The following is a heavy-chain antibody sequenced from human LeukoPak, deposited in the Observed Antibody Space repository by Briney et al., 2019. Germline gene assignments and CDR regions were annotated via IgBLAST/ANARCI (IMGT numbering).Heavy chain of an antibody. Sequence: PGGSLRLSCAASGFTFSSYSMNWVRQAPEKGLEWVSSISSSSNYIYYADSVKGRFTISRDNAKNSLYLQMNSLRAEDTAVYYCVRDHSSSGMDVWGQGTTVTVSS. J-gene: IGHJ6*02. V-gene: IGHV3-21*01. CDR1: GFTFSSYS. CDR3: VRDHSSSGMDV. CDR2: ISSSSNYI.